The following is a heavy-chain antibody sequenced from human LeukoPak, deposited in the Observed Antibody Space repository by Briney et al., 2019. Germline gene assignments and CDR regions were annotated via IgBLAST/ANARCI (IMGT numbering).Heavy chain of an antibody. CDR2: IYYSGST. CDR1: GGSISSGGYY. D-gene: IGHD1-1*01. Sequence: PSETLSLTCTVSGGSISSGGYYWSWIRQHPGKGLEWIGYIYYSGSTYYNPSLKSRVTISVDTSKNQFSLKLTSVTAADTAVYYCAAGDKRPIQLDYWGQGTLVTVSS. J-gene: IGHJ4*02. CDR3: AAGDKRPIQLDY. V-gene: IGHV4-31*03.